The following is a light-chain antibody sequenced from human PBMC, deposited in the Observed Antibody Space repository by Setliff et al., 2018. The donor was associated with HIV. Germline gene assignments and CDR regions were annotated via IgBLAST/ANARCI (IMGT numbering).Light chain of an antibody. CDR1: SSDVGGYKY. CDR3: SSYTGSYTYV. J-gene: IGLJ1*01. CDR2: EVS. Sequence: QSALTQPASVSGSPGQSITFSCTGTSSDVGGYKYVSWYQHHPGKAPKLMVYEVSNRPSGVSNRFSGSKSGNTASLTISGLQAEDEADYYCSSYTGSYTYVFGTGTKV. V-gene: IGLV2-14*01.